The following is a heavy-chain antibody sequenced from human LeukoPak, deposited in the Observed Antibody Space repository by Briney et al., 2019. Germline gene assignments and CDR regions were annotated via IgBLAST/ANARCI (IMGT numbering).Heavy chain of an antibody. J-gene: IGHJ4*02. D-gene: IGHD5-18*01. CDR3: ARPRGIQLWLGGYYFDY. CDR1: GFTFSSYA. CDR2: ISGSGGST. V-gene: IGHV3-23*01. Sequence: GGSLRLSCAASGFTFSSYAMSWVRQAPGKGLEWVSAISGSGGSTYYADSVKGRITISRDNSKNTLYLQMNSLRAEDTAVYYCARPRGIQLWLGGYYFDYWGQGTLVTVSS.